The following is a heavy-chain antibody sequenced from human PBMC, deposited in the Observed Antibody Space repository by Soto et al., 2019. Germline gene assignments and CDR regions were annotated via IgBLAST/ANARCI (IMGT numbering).Heavy chain of an antibody. CDR2: IDNAGSDS. CDR3: ARGWFGPEV. J-gene: IGHJ6*04. CDR1: GFTLSGRS. D-gene: IGHD3-10*01. Sequence: EVQLVEAGGGLVQPGGSLRLSCAASGFTLSGRSMHWVRQAPGKGLVWVSGIDNAGSDSTYADSVKGRFTSSRDNAKNMLYLQMNSLRVEDTAVYYCARGWFGPEVWGKGTMVTVSS. V-gene: IGHV3-74*01.